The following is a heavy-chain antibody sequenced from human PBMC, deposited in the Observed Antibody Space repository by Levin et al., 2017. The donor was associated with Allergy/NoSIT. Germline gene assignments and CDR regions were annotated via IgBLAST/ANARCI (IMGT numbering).Heavy chain of an antibody. D-gene: IGHD2-2*01. Sequence: GSLRLSCTVSGGSISSYYWSWIRQPPGKGLEWIGYIYYSGSTNYNPSLKSRVTISVDTSKNQFSLKLSSVTAADTAVYYCARGTSYYGMDVWGQGTTVTVSS. CDR2: IYYSGST. J-gene: IGHJ6*02. V-gene: IGHV4-59*01. CDR1: GGSISSYY. CDR3: ARGTSYYGMDV.